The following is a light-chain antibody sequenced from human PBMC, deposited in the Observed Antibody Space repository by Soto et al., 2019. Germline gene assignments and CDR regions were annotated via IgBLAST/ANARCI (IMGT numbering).Light chain of an antibody. CDR1: QSLTSSY. V-gene: IGKV3-20*01. Sequence: EIVLTQSPGTLSLSPGVTATLSCRASQSLTSSYLAWYQQRPGQAPSLLIYGVSSRATGIPDRFSGSGSGTDFTLTITRLEPEDFAVYYCQHYGYSLWTFGQGTKVEIK. CDR3: QHYGYSLWT. CDR2: GVS. J-gene: IGKJ1*01.